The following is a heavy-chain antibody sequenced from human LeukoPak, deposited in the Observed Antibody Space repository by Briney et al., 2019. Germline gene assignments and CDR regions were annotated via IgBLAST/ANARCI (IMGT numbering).Heavy chain of an antibody. J-gene: IGHJ3*02. D-gene: IGHD6-6*01. CDR1: GFTFSSYA. V-gene: IGHV3-30-3*01. CDR3: AREFEYSSSSDAFDI. CDR2: ISYDGSNK. Sequence: GGSLRLSCAASGFTFSSYAMHWVRQAPGKGLEWVAVISYDGSNKYYADSVKGRFTISRDNSKNTLYLQMNSLRAEDTAVYYCAREFEYSSSSDAFDIWGQGTMVTVSS.